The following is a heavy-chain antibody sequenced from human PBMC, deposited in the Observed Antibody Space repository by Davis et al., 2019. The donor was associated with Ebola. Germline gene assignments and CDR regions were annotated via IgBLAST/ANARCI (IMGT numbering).Heavy chain of an antibody. J-gene: IGHJ3*02. D-gene: IGHD4-17*01. Sequence: GESLKISCAASGFTFSSYAMSWVRQAPGKGLEWVSAISGSGGSTYYADSVKGRFTISRDNSKNTLYLQMNSLRAEDTAVYYCAKLQLDYGDYGDAFDIWGQGTMVTVSS. CDR2: ISGSGGST. CDR3: AKLQLDYGDYGDAFDI. CDR1: GFTFSSYA. V-gene: IGHV3-23*01.